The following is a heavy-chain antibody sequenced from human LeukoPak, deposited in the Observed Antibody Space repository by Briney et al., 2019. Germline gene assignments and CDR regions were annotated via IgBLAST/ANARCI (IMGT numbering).Heavy chain of an antibody. CDR3: ARDQGRGIWSGELIDAFDI. V-gene: IGHV3-21*01. D-gene: IGHD3-10*01. J-gene: IGHJ3*02. CDR1: GFTFSSYS. Sequence: GGSLRLSCAASGFTFSSYSMNWVRQAPGKGLEWVSSISSSSSYIYYADSVKGRFTISRDNAKNSLYLQMNSLRAEDTAVYYCARDQGRGIWSGELIDAFDIWGQGTMVTVSS. CDR2: ISSSSSYI.